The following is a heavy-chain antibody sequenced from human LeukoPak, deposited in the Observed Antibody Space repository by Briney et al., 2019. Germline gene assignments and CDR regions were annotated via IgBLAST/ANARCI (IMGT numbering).Heavy chain of an antibody. D-gene: IGHD3-22*01. CDR3: VRDWGYDSSGYWQKYFDT. Sequence: GGSLRLSCATSGFTFTTFWMHWVRQAPGKGLVWVSRINHDGSNTNYAGSVKGRFTISRDNAKNTVYLQMNSLRAEDTAVYYCVRDWGYDSSGYWQKYFDTWGQGTLVTVSS. CDR1: GFTFTTFW. V-gene: IGHV3-74*01. CDR2: INHDGSNT. J-gene: IGHJ4*02.